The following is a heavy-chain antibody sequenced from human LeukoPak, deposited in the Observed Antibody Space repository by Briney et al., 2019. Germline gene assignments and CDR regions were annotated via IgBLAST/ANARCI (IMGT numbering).Heavy chain of an antibody. V-gene: IGHV3-30*02. CDR2: IRYDGSNK. CDR1: GFTFSSYG. D-gene: IGHD4-17*01. Sequence: GGSLRLSCAASGFTFSSYGMHWVRQAPGKGLEWVAFIRYDGSNKYYADSVKGRFTISRDNSKNTLYLQMNSLRAEDTAVYYCAKDRYGHYSNWFDPWGQGTLVTVSS. CDR3: AKDRYGHYSNWFDP. J-gene: IGHJ5*02.